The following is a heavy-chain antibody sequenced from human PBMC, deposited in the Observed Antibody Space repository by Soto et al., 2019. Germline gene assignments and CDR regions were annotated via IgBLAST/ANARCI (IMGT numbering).Heavy chain of an antibody. CDR3: AREYYGVLTGYYNDF. V-gene: IGHV3-74*01. J-gene: IGHJ4*02. D-gene: IGHD3-9*01. CDR1: GFIFRSYW. CDR2: ISSDGSTT. Sequence: EVQLVESGGDLVQSGGSLGLSCAASGFIFRSYWMHWVRQAPGKGLVWVARISSDGSTTTYADSAGGRFIISRDNDANILYLQMSSLRAEDTAVYYCAREYYGVLTGYYNDFWGQGTLVTVSS.